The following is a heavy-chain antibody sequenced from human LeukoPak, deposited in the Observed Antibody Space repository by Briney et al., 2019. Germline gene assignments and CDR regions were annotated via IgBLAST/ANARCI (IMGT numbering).Heavy chain of an antibody. J-gene: IGHJ4*02. D-gene: IGHD5-24*01. CDR1: GFTFSSYG. CDR2: ISYDGSNK. CDR3: AKDRGDGYLFDY. Sequence: GGSLRLSCAASGFTFSSYGMHWVRQAPGKGLEWVAVISYDGSNKYYADSVKGRFTISRDNSKNTLYLQMNSLRAEDTAVYYCAKDRGDGYLFDYWGQGTLVIVSS. V-gene: IGHV3-30*18.